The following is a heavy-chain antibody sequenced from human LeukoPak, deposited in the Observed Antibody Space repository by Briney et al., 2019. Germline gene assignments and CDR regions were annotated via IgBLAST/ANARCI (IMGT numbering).Heavy chain of an antibody. Sequence: PSETLSLTCTVSGGSISSSSYYWGWIRQPPGKGLESIGSIHYSGSTYYNPSLKSRVTMSVGTSTNQFSLRLNSVTAADTAVYYCARALFGQQLVRGAFDIWGQGTMVTVSS. D-gene: IGHD6-13*01. CDR1: GGSISSSSYY. V-gene: IGHV4-39*07. J-gene: IGHJ3*02. CDR2: IHYSGST. CDR3: ARALFGQQLVRGAFDI.